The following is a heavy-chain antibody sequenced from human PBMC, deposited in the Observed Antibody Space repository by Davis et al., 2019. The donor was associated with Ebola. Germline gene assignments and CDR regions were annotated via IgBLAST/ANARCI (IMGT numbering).Heavy chain of an antibody. CDR1: GFTFSNYG. Sequence: GESLKISCAASGFTFSNYGMHWVRQAPGKGLEWVSVIYSGGSTYYADSVKGRFTISRDNAKNTLYLQMNSLRPEDTAVYYCARGIAVDQPWYWGQGTLVTVSS. CDR3: ARGIAVDQPWY. CDR2: IYSGGST. V-gene: IGHV3-NL1*01. D-gene: IGHD2-21*01. J-gene: IGHJ4*02.